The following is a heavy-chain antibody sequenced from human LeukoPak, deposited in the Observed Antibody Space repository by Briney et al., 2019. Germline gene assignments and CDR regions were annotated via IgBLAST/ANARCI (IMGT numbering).Heavy chain of an antibody. CDR2: INHSGST. V-gene: IGHV4-34*01. Sequence: SESLSLTCAVYGGSFSGYYWSWIRQPPGKGLEWIGEINHSGSTNYSPSLKSRVTISVDTSKNQFSLKLSSVTAADTAVYYCARVGGRIAVAGTLAYWGQGTLVTVSS. CDR1: GGSFSGYY. J-gene: IGHJ4*02. D-gene: IGHD6-19*01. CDR3: ARVGGRIAVAGTLAY.